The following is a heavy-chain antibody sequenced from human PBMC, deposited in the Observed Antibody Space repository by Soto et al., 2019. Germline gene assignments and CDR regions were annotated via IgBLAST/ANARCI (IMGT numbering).Heavy chain of an antibody. CDR3: AWVRVGGDYREFAF. CDR2: IIPIFGTA. Sequence: QVQLVQCGAEVKKPGSSVKVSCKASGGTFSSYAISWVRQAPGQGLEWMGGIIPIFGTANYAQKFQGRVTITSDESTSTPSVEVRSLRSEDTAVYYCAWVRVGGDYREFAFWGQGTLVTVSS. CDR1: GGTFSSYA. V-gene: IGHV1-69*05. D-gene: IGHD4-17*01. J-gene: IGHJ4*02.